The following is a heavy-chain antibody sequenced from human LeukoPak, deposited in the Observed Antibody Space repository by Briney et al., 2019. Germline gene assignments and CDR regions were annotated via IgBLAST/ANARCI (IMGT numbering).Heavy chain of an antibody. CDR3: VKVMVLGLYGLDV. CDR1: GFTVSSNY. CDR2: IYSGGST. V-gene: IGHV3-53*01. J-gene: IGHJ6*02. Sequence: PGGSLRLSCAASGFTVSSNYMSWVRQAPGKGLEWVSVIYSGGSTYYADSVKGRFTISRDNSKNTLYLQMNSLRAEDTAVYYCVKVMVLGLYGLDVWGQGTTVTVSS. D-gene: IGHD3-10*01.